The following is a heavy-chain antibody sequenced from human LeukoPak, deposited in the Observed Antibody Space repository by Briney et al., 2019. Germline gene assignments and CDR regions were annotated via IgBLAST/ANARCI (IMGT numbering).Heavy chain of an antibody. Sequence: ASVKVSCKASGYTFTSYFIHWVRQAPGQGLEWMGIINPSGGSTNYAQKFQGRVTMTRDTSTSTVFMELSSLTSEDTAIYYCTRDRPPSNWFDPWGQGTLVTVSS. J-gene: IGHJ5*02. CDR3: TRDRPPSNWFDP. V-gene: IGHV1-46*01. CDR1: GYTFTSYF. CDR2: INPSGGST.